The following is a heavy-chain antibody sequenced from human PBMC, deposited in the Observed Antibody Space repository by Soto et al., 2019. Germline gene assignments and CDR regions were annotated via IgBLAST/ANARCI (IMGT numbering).Heavy chain of an antibody. J-gene: IGHJ6*02. CDR1: GFTFSSYG. D-gene: IGHD6-13*01. CDR2: LWYDGSNK. V-gene: IGHV3-33*01. CDR3: ARDSTAGPGYYYYGMDV. Sequence: QVQLVESGGGVVQPGRSLRLSCAASGFTFSSYGMHWVRQAPGKGLEWVAVLWYDGSNKYYADSVKGRFTISKDNSKNTLYLQMNSLRAEDTAVYYCARDSTAGPGYYYYGMDVWGQGTTVTVSS.